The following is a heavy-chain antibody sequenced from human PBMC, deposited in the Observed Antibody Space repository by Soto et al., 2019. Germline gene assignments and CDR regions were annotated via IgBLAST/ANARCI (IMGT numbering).Heavy chain of an antibody. Sequence: EVQLLDSGGGLVQPGGSLRLSCAASGFTFSNYAMSWVRQAPGKGLDWVSTISSSGSNTYYADSVKGRFSISRDNSKNTGYLEMKNLRAEDTAVYYCAKERLARGIDYWGQGTLVTGSS. J-gene: IGHJ4*02. V-gene: IGHV3-23*01. CDR2: ISSSGSNT. D-gene: IGHD3-10*01. CDR1: GFTFSNYA. CDR3: AKERLARGIDY.